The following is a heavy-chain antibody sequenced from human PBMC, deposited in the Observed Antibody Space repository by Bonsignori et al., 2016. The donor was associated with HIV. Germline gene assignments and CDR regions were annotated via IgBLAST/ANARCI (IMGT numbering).Heavy chain of an antibody. CDR2: IIPILGIA. Sequence: WVRQAPGQGLEWMGGIIPILGIANYAQKFQGRVTITADESTSTAYMELSSLRSEDTAVYYCARANSGYDFGYWGQGTLVTVSS. D-gene: IGHD5-12*01. CDR3: ARANSGYDFGY. J-gene: IGHJ4*02. V-gene: IGHV1-69*10.